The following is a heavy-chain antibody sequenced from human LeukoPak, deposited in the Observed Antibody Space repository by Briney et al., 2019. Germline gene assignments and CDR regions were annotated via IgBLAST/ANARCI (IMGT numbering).Heavy chain of an antibody. J-gene: IGHJ5*02. Sequence: PSETLSLTCVVYGGSFSGYYWSWIRQPPGKGLEWVGEINHSGGTNYNPSLKSRVAMSVDTSKKQFSLKQSSLTASDTAVYYCARLKVPYTSGLAPWGQGTLVTVSS. CDR2: INHSGGT. CDR3: ARLKVPYTSGLAP. V-gene: IGHV4-34*01. CDR1: GGSFSGYY. D-gene: IGHD6-25*01.